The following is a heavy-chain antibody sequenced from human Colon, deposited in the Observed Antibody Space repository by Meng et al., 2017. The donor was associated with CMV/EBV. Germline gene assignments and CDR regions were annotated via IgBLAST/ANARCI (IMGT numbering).Heavy chain of an antibody. CDR1: GDSMGNYY. D-gene: IGHD1-7*01. CDR3: ARGEWNYIGWFDP. J-gene: IGHJ5*02. Sequence: SETLSLTCSVSGDSMGNYYWTWIRQTPGKGLEWIGYIHHSGNSNYNPSLKSRVTMSIDTSNNQFSLKLSSVTAADTAVYYCARGEWNYIGWFDPWGQGSLVTVSS. CDR2: IHHSGNS. V-gene: IGHV4-59*01.